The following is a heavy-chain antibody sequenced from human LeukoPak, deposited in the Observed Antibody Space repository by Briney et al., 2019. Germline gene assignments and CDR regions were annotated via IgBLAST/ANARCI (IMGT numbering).Heavy chain of an antibody. CDR3: ARGGGTWAAEYFQH. D-gene: IGHD2-15*01. V-gene: IGHV3-48*01. J-gene: IGHJ1*01. CDR2: ISSSSSTI. CDR1: GFTFSSYS. Sequence: PGGSLRLSCAASGFTFSSYSMNWVRQAPGKGLEWVSYISSSSSTIYYADSVKGRFTISRDNAKNSLYLQMNSLRAEDTAVYYCARGGGTWAAEYFQHWGQGTLVTVSS.